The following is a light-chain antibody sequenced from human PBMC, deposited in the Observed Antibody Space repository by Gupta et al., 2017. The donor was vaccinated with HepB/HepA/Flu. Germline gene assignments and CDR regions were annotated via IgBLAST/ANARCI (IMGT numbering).Light chain of an antibody. CDR3: QQRRSWRLT. CDR2: DTS. CDR1: QSVDSY. Sequence: EIVLTQSPATLSLSPGERATLPFRASQSVDSYLIWYQQKPGQAPRLLIYDTSTRATGVSDRFSGSGSGTDFTLTISSLEPEDFAAYYCQQRRSWRLTFGHGTRLEIK. J-gene: IGKJ5*01. V-gene: IGKV3-11*01.